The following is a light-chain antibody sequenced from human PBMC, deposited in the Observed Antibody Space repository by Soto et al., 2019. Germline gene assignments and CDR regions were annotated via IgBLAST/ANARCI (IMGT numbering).Light chain of an antibody. Sequence: EIVLTQSPATLSLSPGERATLSCRASQSVSSYLAWYQQKPGQAPRLLIYDASNRATVIPARFSGSGSGTDFTLSISSLAHEDCAVYYCQQRSNWPPITFGQGTRLEIK. J-gene: IGKJ5*01. CDR3: QQRSNWPPIT. CDR1: QSVSSY. CDR2: DAS. V-gene: IGKV3-11*01.